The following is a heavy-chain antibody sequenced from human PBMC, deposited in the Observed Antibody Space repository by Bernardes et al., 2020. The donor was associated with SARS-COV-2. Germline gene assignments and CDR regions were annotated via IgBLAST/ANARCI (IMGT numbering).Heavy chain of an antibody. CDR2: INPNSGNT. CDR1: GYTFTSYD. J-gene: IGHJ4*02. D-gene: IGHD4-4*01. Sequence: ASVKVSCKASGYTFTSYDINWVRQATGQGLEWMGWINPNSGNTGFAQKFQGRVTITWSTSISTAYMELSSLRSEDTAVYYCARGVSEYTNYYFDSWGQGT. CDR3: ARGVSEYTNYYFDS. V-gene: IGHV1-8*01.